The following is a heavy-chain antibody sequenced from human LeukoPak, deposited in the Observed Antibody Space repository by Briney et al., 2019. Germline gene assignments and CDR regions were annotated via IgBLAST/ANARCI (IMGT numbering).Heavy chain of an antibody. CDR3: ARAPVGEAARPTYFDY. CDR2: INHSGST. CDR1: GGSFSGYY. Sequence: SETLSLTCAVYGGSFSGYYWSWIRQPPGKGLEWIGEINHSGSTNYNPSLKSRVTISVDTSKNQFSLKPSSVTAADTAVYYCARAPVGEAARPTYFDYWGQGTLVTVSS. V-gene: IGHV4-34*01. D-gene: IGHD6-6*01. J-gene: IGHJ4*02.